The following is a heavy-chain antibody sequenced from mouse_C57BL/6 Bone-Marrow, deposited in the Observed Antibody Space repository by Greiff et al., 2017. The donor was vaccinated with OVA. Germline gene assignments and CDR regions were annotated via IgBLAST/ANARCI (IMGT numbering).Heavy chain of an antibody. CDR2: ISNLAYSI. CDR3: ARGNTTVEGYYFDY. V-gene: IGHV5-15*01. CDR1: GFTFSDYG. J-gene: IGHJ2*01. Sequence: EVKLVESGGGLVQPGGSLKLSCAASGFTFSDYGMAWVRQAPRKGPEWVAFISNLAYSIYYGGPVTGRFTISRENAKNTLYLEMSSLRSEDTAMYYCARGNTTVEGYYFDYWGQGTTLTVSS. D-gene: IGHD1-1*01.